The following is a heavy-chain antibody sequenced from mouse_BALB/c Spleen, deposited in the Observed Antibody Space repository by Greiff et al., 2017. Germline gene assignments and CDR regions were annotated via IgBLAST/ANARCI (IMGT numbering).Heavy chain of an antibody. V-gene: IGHV14-3*02. CDR1: GFNIKDTY. J-gene: IGHJ4*01. Sequence: VQLQQSGAELVKPGASVKLSCTASGFNIKDTYMHWVKQRPEQGLEWIGRIDPANGNTKYDPKFQGKATITADTSSNTAYLQLSSLTSEDTAVYYCARVRPYCAMDYWGQGTSVTVSS. CDR3: ARVRPYCAMDY. CDR2: IDPANGNT.